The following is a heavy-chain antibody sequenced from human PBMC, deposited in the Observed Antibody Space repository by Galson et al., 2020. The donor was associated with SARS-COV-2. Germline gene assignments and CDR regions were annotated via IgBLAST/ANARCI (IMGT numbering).Heavy chain of an antibody. CDR3: ARGGYYYFGFDP. D-gene: IGHD3-3*01. CDR1: GGSISSYY. CDR2: IYYSGST. J-gene: IGHJ5*02. V-gene: IGHV4-59*08. Sequence: SETLSLTCTVSGGSISSYYWSWIRQPPGKGLEWIGYIYYSGSTNYNPSLKSRVTISVDTSKNQFSLKLSSVTAADTAVYYCARGGYYYFGFDPWGQGTLVTVSS.